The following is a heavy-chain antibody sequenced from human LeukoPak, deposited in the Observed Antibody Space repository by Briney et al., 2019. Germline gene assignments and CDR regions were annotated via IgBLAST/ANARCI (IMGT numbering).Heavy chain of an antibody. CDR1: GFTFSSYE. Sequence: GGSLRVSCAASGFTFSSYEMNWVRQAPGKGLEWVSDISSSGSTIYYADSVKGRFTISRDNAKNSLYLQMNSLRAEDTAVYYCARDILIGYCSGGSCHHQYWGQGTLVTVSS. CDR3: ARDILIGYCSGGSCHHQY. D-gene: IGHD2-15*01. CDR2: ISSSGSTI. J-gene: IGHJ4*02. V-gene: IGHV3-48*03.